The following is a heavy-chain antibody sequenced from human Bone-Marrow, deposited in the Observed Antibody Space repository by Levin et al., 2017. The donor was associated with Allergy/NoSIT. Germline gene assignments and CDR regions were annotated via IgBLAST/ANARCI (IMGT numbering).Heavy chain of an antibody. D-gene: IGHD3-9*01. CDR1: GFTFTDAW. CDR3: TTDSPHENYDVLTGYYNRGLFNY. V-gene: IGHV3-15*01. J-gene: IGHJ4*02. Sequence: TGGSLRLSCTGSGFTFTDAWMSWVRQAPGKGLEWIGRIKINSDGGTTDYTAPVKGRFTLSTDDSKNTLYLQMNSLKTEDTAVYYCTTDSPHENYDVLTGYYNRGLFNYWGQGTLVTVSS. CDR2: IKINSDGGTT.